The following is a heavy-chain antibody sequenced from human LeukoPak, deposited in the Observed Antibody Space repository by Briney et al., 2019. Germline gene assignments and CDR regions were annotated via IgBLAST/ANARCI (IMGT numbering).Heavy chain of an antibody. CDR2: IYYSGST. V-gene: IGHV4-59*08. D-gene: IGHD3-22*01. Sequence: SETLSLTCTVSGGSISRYFWSWIRQPPGKGLEWIGYIYYSGSTNYNPSLKSRVTISVDTSKNQVSLKPSSVTGADTAVYYCARHEGDTSGSYMYNWFDPWGQGTLVTVSS. J-gene: IGHJ5*02. CDR3: ARHEGDTSGSYMYNWFDP. CDR1: GGSISRYF.